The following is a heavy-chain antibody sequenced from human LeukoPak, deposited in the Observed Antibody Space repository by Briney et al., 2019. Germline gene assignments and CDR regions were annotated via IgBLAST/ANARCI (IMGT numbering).Heavy chain of an antibody. V-gene: IGHV3-33*01. CDR3: ARNLRKYGSNSEYFDY. J-gene: IGHJ4*02. Sequence: PGRSLRLSCAASGFTFSSHGMHWVRQAPGKGLEWVAVIWYDASNKYYADSVKGRFTVSRDNSKNTLCLQMNSLRAEDTAMYYCARNLRKYGSNSEYFDYWGQGTVVTVSS. CDR1: GFTFSSHG. CDR2: IWYDASNK. D-gene: IGHD4-23*01.